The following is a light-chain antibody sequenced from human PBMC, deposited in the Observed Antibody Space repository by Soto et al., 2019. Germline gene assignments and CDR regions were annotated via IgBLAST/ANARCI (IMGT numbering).Light chain of an antibody. CDR1: QGISSY. J-gene: IGKJ5*01. CDR2: AAS. Sequence: PPFLSASVGNRITITYQSRQGISSYLDWSKQKPGKVPKLLIYAASSLQSGVPSRFSGSGSGTDFTLTISSLQPEYFATYYCQQSYSTRITFGQGTRME. CDR3: QQSYSTRIT. V-gene: IGKV1-39*01.